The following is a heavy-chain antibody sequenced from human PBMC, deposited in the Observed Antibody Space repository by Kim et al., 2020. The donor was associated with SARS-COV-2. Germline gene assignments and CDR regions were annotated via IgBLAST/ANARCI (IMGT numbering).Heavy chain of an antibody. Sequence: ASVKVSCKASGYTFTSYAMNWVRQAPGQGLEWMGWINTNTGNPTYAQGFTGRFVFSLDTSVSTAYLQISSLKAEDTAVYYCARVGITMVQGGPVDEGMDVWGQGTTVTVSS. CDR3: ARVGITMVQGGPVDEGMDV. V-gene: IGHV7-4-1*02. CDR2: INTNTGNP. D-gene: IGHD3-10*01. CDR1: GYTFTSYA. J-gene: IGHJ6*02.